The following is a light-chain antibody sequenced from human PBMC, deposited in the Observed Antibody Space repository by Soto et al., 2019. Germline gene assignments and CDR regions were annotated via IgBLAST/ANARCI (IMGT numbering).Light chain of an antibody. CDR3: SSYAGSNWYV. J-gene: IGLJ1*01. CDR1: NSDVGGYNY. V-gene: IGLV2-8*01. Sequence: SVLTPRPSASGSPGQSVTISCTGTNSDVGGYNYVSWYQQYPGKAPKLIIYEVNERPSGVPDRFSGSKSGNTASLTVSGLQTADEADYYCSSYAGSNWYVFGTGTKVTVL. CDR2: EVN.